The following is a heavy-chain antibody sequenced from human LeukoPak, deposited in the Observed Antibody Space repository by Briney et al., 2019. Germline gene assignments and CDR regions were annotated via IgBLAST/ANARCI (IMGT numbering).Heavy chain of an antibody. CDR1: SGSISSGDYY. V-gene: IGHV4-30-4*08. Sequence: SETLSLTCTVSSGSISSGDYYWSWIRQPPGKGLEWIGYIYYSGSIYYNSSLKSRVTISLDTSKNQFSLKLSSVTAADTAVYYCASRTYYYDSSGPFNWFDPWGQGTLVTVSS. CDR2: IYYSGSI. CDR3: ASRTYYYDSSGPFNWFDP. D-gene: IGHD3-22*01. J-gene: IGHJ5*02.